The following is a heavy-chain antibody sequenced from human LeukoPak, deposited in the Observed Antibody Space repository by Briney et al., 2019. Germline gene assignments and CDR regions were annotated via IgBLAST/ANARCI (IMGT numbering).Heavy chain of an antibody. CDR1: GGSISSYY. CDR3: ARVEYTYDPFDY. J-gene: IGHJ4*02. D-gene: IGHD5-18*01. CDR2: IYYSWST. Sequence: SETLSLTCTVSGGSISSYYWSWIRQPPGKGLEWIGYIYYSWSTKYNPSLKSRVTISVDTSNNRFSLKLSSVTAADTAVYYCARVEYTYDPFDYWGQGTLVTVSS. V-gene: IGHV4-59*01.